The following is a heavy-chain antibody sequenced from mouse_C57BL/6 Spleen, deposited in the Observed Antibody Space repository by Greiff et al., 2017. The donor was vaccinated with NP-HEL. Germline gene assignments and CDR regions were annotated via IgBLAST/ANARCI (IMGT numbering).Heavy chain of an antibody. D-gene: IGHD4-1*02. V-gene: IGHV5-4*01. CDR2: ISDGGSYT. J-gene: IGHJ3*01. Sequence: EVQGVESGGGLVKPGGSLKLSCAASGFTFSSYAMSWVRQTPEKRLEWVATISDGGSYTYYPDNVKGRFTISRDNAKNNLYLQMSHLKSEDTAMYYCARGSPTGTLAYWGQGTLVTVSA. CDR1: GFTFSSYA. CDR3: ARGSPTGTLAY.